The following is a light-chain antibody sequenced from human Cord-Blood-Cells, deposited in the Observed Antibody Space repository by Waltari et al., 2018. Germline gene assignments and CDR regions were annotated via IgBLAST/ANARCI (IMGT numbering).Light chain of an antibody. CDR1: SSDVGSYNL. CDR3: CSYAGSSTSWV. J-gene: IGLJ3*02. V-gene: IGLV2-23*01. Sequence: QSALTQPASVSGSPGQSITISCTGTSSDVGSYNLVSWYQQHPGKAPKLMTYEGSKPPSGVSNRFSGSTSGDTASLTSSGLQAEDEADYYCCSYAGSSTSWVFGGGTKLTVL. CDR2: EGS.